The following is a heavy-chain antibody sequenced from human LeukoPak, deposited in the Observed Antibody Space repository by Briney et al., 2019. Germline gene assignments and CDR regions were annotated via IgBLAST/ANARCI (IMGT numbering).Heavy chain of an antibody. V-gene: IGHV3-30*04. CDR3: AREEYNWNDVIDY. CDR1: GFTFSSYA. Sequence: GGSLRLSCTPPGFTFSSYAMHWVRQAPGKGLEWVAVISYDGSNKYYADSVKGRFTISRDNSKNTLYLQMNSLRPEDTAVYYCAREEYNWNDVIDYWGQGTLVTVSS. CDR2: ISYDGSNK. J-gene: IGHJ4*02. D-gene: IGHD1-1*01.